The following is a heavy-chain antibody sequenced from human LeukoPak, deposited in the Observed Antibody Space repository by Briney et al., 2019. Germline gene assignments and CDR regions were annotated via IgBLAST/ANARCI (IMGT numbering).Heavy chain of an antibody. CDR3: ARVTLDSFGSRSYQSDY. CDR1: GYTFTKYG. CDR2: VSTYNGNT. V-gene: IGHV1-18*04. D-gene: IGHD3-10*01. Sequence: GASVKVSCKASGYTFTKYGISWVRQAPGQGLEWMGWVSTYNGNTNYAQKFEGRVTMTADISTNSAYMELSSLRSDDTAVYYCARVTLDSFGSRSYQSDYWGQGTLVTVSS. J-gene: IGHJ4*02.